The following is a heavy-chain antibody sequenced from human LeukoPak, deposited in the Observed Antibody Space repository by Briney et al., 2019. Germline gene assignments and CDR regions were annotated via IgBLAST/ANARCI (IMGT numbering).Heavy chain of an antibody. J-gene: IGHJ5*02. CDR3: ARHIPNLPYFGESEWFDP. CDR1: GGSISSYY. V-gene: IGHV4-4*07. D-gene: IGHD2/OR15-2a*01. Sequence: SETLSLTCTVSGGSISSYYWSWIRQPAGKGLEWIGRIYTSGSTNYNPSLKSRVTMSVDTSKNQFSLKLSSVTAADTAIYYCARHIPNLPYFGESEWFDPWGQGTLVSVSS. CDR2: IYTSGST.